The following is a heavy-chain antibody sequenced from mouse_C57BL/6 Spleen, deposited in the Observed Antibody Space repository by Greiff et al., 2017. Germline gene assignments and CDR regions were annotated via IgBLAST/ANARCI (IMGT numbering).Heavy chain of an antibody. CDR3: TREEDGYCVHYAMDY. J-gene: IGHJ4*01. D-gene: IGHD2-3*01. Sequence: EVQLQQSGTVLARPGASVKMSCKTSGYTFTSYWMHWVKQRPGQGLEWIGAIYPGNSDTSYNQKFKGKAKLTAVTSASTAYMELSSLTNEDSAVYYCTREEDGYCVHYAMDYWGQGTSVTVSS. CDR2: IYPGNSDT. V-gene: IGHV1-5*01. CDR1: GYTFTSYW.